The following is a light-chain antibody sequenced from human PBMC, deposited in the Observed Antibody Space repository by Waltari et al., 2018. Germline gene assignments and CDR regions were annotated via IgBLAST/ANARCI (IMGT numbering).Light chain of an antibody. CDR2: DAS. Sequence: DIQMTQSPSSLSASVGARVTITCQASQDISNYLNWYQQKPGKAPKLLIYDASNLETGVPSRFSGSGSGTDFTLTISCLQSEDFATYYCQQYYSFPYTFGQGTKLEIK. CDR3: QQYYSFPYT. CDR1: QDISNY. V-gene: IGKV1-33*01. J-gene: IGKJ2*01.